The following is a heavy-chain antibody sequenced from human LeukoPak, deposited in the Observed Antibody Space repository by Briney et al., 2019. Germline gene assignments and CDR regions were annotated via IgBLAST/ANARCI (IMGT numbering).Heavy chain of an antibody. CDR3: VRDHEVITPAVGHWFDP. V-gene: IGHV4-59*11. CDR2: IHYTGHT. D-gene: IGHD4-23*01. J-gene: IGHJ5*02. Sequence: SETLSLTCTVSGGSISSHYWSWIRQPPGKGLEWIGYIHYTGHTRYNPSRTNRVSISADTSKNQFSLILNSLTTADTAVYYCVRDHEVITPAVGHWFDPWGQGPSHRLL. CDR1: GGSISSHY.